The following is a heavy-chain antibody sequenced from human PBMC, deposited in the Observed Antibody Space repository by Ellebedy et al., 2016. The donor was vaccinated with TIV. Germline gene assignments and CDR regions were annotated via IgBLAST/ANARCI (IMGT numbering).Heavy chain of an antibody. Sequence: ASVKVSXKASGYTFTGYYMHWVRQAPGQGLEWMGWMNPTSGGAHYAQKFQGRVNMTRDTSTSTAYMELSRLRSDGTAVYYCARDRRGTTGGAFDIWGQGTMVTVSS. CDR1: GYTFTGYY. J-gene: IGHJ3*02. D-gene: IGHD1-14*01. CDR2: MNPTSGGA. CDR3: ARDRRGTTGGAFDI. V-gene: IGHV1-2*02.